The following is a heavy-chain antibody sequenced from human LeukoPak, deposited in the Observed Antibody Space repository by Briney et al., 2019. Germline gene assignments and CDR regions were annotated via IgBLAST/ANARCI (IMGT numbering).Heavy chain of an antibody. D-gene: IGHD2-15*01. CDR3: ARTTEGYCRGRSCYSYYYYMDV. V-gene: IGHV4-34*01. J-gene: IGHJ6*03. CDR1: GGTFSGYY. CDR2: INHSGST. Sequence: PSETLSLTCAASGGTFSGYYWSWIRQPPGKGLEWIGEINHSGSTNYNPSPMSRVTISVETSKNQFSLKLSSVTAADTAVYYCARTTEGYCRGRSCYSYYYYMDVWGKGTTVTVSS.